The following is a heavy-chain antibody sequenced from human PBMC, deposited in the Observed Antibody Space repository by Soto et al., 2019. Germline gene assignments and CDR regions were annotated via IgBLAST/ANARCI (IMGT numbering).Heavy chain of an antibody. CDR3: AKDGLYRWLPGRQFDY. CDR1: GFTFSSYG. Sequence: QVQLVESGGGVVQPGRSLRLSCAASGFTFSSYGMHWVRQAPGKGLEWVAVISYDGSDKYYADSVKGRFTISRDNSKNTLHLQMNRLRAEDAAVYYCAKDGLYRWLPGRQFDYWGQGTLVTVSS. V-gene: IGHV3-30*18. CDR2: ISYDGSDK. D-gene: IGHD2-8*02. J-gene: IGHJ4*02.